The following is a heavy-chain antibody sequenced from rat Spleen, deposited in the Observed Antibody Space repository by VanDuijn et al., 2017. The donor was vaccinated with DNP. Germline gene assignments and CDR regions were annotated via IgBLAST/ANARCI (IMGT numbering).Heavy chain of an antibody. CDR3: TTGHTTGIPRPFDY. D-gene: IGHD1-9*01. CDR2: ISHDDSGT. V-gene: IGHV5-7*01. Sequence: EVQLVESGGGLVQPGRSLKLSCIASGFTFSDYNMAWVRQAPKKGLEWVATISHDDSGTYYRDSVKGRFTISRDNAKSTLYLQMDSLRSEDTATYYCTTGHTTGIPRPFDYWGQGVMVTVSS. J-gene: IGHJ2*01. CDR1: GFTFSDYN.